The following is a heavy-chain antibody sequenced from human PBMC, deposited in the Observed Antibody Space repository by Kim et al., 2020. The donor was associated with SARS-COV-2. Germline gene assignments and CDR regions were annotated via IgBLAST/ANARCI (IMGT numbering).Heavy chain of an antibody. Sequence: GGSLRLSCAASGFTFDDYAMHWVRQAPGKGLEWVSLISGDGSNTYYADSVKGRFTISRDNRKNSLYLKMNSLRSEDTALYYCARGGGQLVHYYYYYLDVWGKGTTVTVSS. J-gene: IGHJ6*03. V-gene: IGHV3-43*02. CDR1: GFTFDDYA. CDR2: ISGDGSNT. D-gene: IGHD6-6*01. CDR3: ARGGGQLVHYYYYYLDV.